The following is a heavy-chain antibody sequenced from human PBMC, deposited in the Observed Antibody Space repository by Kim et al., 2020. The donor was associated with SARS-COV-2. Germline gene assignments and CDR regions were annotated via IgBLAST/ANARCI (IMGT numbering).Heavy chain of an antibody. J-gene: IGHJ4*02. CDR2: SYYTGST. CDR3: ARLGPRGANQSFDF. D-gene: IGHD2-15*01. Sequence: SETLSLTCTVSGDSISSTSYYWGWIRQRPGKGLEWIGNSYYTGSTYCNPSLKCLVTLSVDSSKIQFSLKERSVTAADTAVYFCARLGPRGANQSFDFWGGGTLVPVST. V-gene: IGHV4-39*01. CDR1: GDSISSTSYY.